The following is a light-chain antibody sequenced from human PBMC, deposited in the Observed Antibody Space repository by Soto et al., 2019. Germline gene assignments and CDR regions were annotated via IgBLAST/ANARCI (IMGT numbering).Light chain of an antibody. J-gene: IGKJ5*01. Sequence: QTPGTLSLSPGARATLSCRASQTIANNYLTWYQQKPGQAPRVLIYDASIRATGIPDRFGGSGSGTDSALTISRLEPEDFAVYYCQHYGSSPRITFGQGTRLEIK. V-gene: IGKV3-20*01. CDR1: QTIANNY. CDR3: QHYGSSPRIT. CDR2: DAS.